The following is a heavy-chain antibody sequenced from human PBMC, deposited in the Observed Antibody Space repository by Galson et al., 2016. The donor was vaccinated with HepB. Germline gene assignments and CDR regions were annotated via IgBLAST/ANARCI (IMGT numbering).Heavy chain of an antibody. CDR2: IYYSGST. J-gene: IGHJ6*02. CDR3: VRQGYSSSRWYDSWYYYYGMDV. Sequence: SETLSLTCTVSGDSISSYYWTWIRQPPGKGLEWIGYIYYSGSTKYNPSLKNRVTISVDTSKNQFSLKLSSVTAADTAVYYCVRQGYSSSRWYDSWYYYYGMDVWGQGPTVTVSS. V-gene: IGHV4-59*08. D-gene: IGHD6-13*01. CDR1: GDSISSYY.